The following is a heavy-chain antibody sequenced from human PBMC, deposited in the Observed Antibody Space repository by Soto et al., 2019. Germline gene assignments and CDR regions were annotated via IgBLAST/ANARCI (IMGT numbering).Heavy chain of an antibody. J-gene: IGHJ3*02. Sequence: GGSLRLSCAASGFTVSSNYMTWVRQAPGKGLEWVSLVYSGGDSYFADSVKGRFTISRDNSKNTLSLQMNSLRAEDTAVYFCARVLRSGNTGYAFDIWGQGTMVTVSS. CDR2: VYSGGDS. CDR3: ARVLRSGNTGYAFDI. CDR1: GFTVSSNY. V-gene: IGHV3-66*01. D-gene: IGHD1-26*01.